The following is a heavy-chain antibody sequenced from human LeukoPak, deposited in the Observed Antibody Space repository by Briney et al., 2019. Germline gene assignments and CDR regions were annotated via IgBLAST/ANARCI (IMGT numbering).Heavy chain of an antibody. V-gene: IGHV4-39*01. J-gene: IGHJ4*02. D-gene: IGHD4-17*01. CDR3: ARRRLRYYFDY. CDR2: IYYSGST. CDR1: GDSISSSSYY. Sequence: SETLSLTCAVSGDSISSSSYYWGWIRQPPGKGLEWIGSIYYSGSTYYNPSLKSRVTISVDTSKNQFSLKLSSVTAADTAVYYCARRRLRYYFDYWGQGTLVTVSS.